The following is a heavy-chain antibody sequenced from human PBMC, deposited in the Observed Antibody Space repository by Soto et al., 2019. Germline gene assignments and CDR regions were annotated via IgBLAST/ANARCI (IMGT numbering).Heavy chain of an antibody. CDR2: MRQDGSEK. J-gene: IGHJ4*02. D-gene: IGHD2-2*02. CDR3: ARILCSSTSCYTFDY. V-gene: IGHV3-7*03. Sequence: PGGSLRLSCAASGFTFSSYWMSWVRQAPGKGPEWVANMRQDGSEKYYVDSVKGRFTISRDNAKNSLYLQMNSLRAEDTAVYYCARILCSSTSCYTFDYWGQGTLVTVSS. CDR1: GFTFSSYW.